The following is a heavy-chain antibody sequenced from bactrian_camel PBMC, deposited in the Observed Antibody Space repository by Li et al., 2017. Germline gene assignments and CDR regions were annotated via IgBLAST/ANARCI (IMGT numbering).Heavy chain of an antibody. J-gene: IGHJ6*01. CDR1: GDSSTPC. CDR3: AAEPGLQVVNNRKMYVRTENFRY. CDR2: LDDVGRI. Sequence: HVQLVESGGGSVQAGGSLRLSCRASGDSSTPCMAWFRQAPGKEREGVAVLDDVGRINYADSVKGRFTISRDNAKNTIYLEMNSLKPEDTAVYYCAAEPGLQVVNNRKMYVRTENFRYWGQGTQVTVS. D-gene: IGHD5*01. V-gene: IGHV3S53*01.